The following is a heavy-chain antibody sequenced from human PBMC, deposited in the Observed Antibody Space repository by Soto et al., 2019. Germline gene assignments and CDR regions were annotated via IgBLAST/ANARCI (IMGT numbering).Heavy chain of an antibody. V-gene: IGHV3-33*01. Sequence: GGSLRLSCAASGFTFSSYGMHWVRQAPGKGLEWVAVIWYDGSNKYYADSVKGRFTISRDNSKNTLYLQMNSLRAEDTAVYYCARDGGPYYDILTGYYSFDYWGQGTLVTVSS. CDR3: ARDGGPYYDILTGYYSFDY. J-gene: IGHJ4*02. D-gene: IGHD3-9*01. CDR1: GFTFSSYG. CDR2: IWYDGSNK.